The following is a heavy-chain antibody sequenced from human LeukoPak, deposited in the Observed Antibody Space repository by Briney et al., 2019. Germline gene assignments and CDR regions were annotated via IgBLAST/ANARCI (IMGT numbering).Heavy chain of an antibody. CDR3: ARDRGYGGNDWDY. CDR2: LYHGGAT. J-gene: IGHJ4*02. V-gene: IGHV4-38-2*01. D-gene: IGHD4-23*01. CDR1: GYSINSGYY. Sequence: SETLSLTXAVSGYSINSGYYWGWIRQPPGKGLECIGSLYHGGATYSNPSLKSRVTIAVDTSKNQFSLKLSSVTAADTAVYYCARDRGYGGNDWDYWGQGTLVTVSS.